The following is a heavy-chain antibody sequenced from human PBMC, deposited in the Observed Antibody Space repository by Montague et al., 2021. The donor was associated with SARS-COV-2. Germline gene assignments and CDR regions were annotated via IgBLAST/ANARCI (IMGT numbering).Heavy chain of an antibody. J-gene: IGHJ6*02. CDR2: TYTSGST. D-gene: IGHD3-10*01. V-gene: IGHV4-4*07. CDR1: GGSISSYY. CDR3: AREAWFGDKTSASEYYGMDV. Sequence: ETLSLTCTVSGGSISSYYWSWIRQPAGKGLEWIGRTYTSGSTNXXPSLKSRVAMSVDTSKNQFSLKLSSVTAADTAVYYCAREAWFGDKTSASEYYGMDVWGQGTTVTVSS.